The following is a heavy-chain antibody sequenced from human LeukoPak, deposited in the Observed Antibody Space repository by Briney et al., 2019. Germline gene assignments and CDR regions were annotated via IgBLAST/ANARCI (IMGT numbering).Heavy chain of an antibody. CDR3: ARAGFAVAGPFDY. CDR1: GGSITSYY. Sequence: TSETLSLTCTVSGGSITSYYWSWIRQSAGKGLEWIGRIYITGSTTYNPSLKSRVTMSLDTSKNQFSLKLSSVTAADTAVYYCARAGFAVAGPFDYWGQGTLVTVSS. CDR2: IYITGST. J-gene: IGHJ4*02. D-gene: IGHD6-19*01. V-gene: IGHV4-4*07.